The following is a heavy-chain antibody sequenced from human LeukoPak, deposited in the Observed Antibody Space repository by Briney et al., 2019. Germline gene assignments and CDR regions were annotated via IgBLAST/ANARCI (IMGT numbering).Heavy chain of an antibody. D-gene: IGHD4-17*01. J-gene: IGHJ6*02. CDR1: GGSISSGGYY. CDR3: ARDLTVTKDLPPYGMDV. V-gene: IGHV4-31*01. Sequence: SETLSLTCTVSGGSISSGGYYWSWIRQHPGKGLEWIGYIYYSGSTYYNPSLKSQVTISVDTPKNQFSLKLSSVTAADTAVYYCARDLTVTKDLPPYGMDVWGQGTTVTVSS. CDR2: IYYSGST.